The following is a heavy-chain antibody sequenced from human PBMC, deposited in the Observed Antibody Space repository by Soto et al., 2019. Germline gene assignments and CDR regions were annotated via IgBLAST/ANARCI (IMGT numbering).Heavy chain of an antibody. Sequence: GGSLRLSCAASGFTFSSYWMSWVRQAPGKGLEWVANIKQDGSEKYYVDSVKGRFTISRDNAKNSLYLQMDSLRAEDTAVYYCARYEGADLTTVTTFDYWGQGTLVTVSS. CDR2: IKQDGSEK. V-gene: IGHV3-7*01. CDR3: ARYEGADLTTVTTFDY. D-gene: IGHD4-4*01. J-gene: IGHJ4*02. CDR1: GFTFSSYW.